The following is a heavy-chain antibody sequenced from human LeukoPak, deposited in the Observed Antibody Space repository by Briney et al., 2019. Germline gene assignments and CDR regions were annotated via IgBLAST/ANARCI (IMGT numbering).Heavy chain of an antibody. Sequence: ASVKVSCKASGGTFSSYAISWVRQAPGQGLEWMGRIIPIRGIANYAQKFQGRVTITADKSTSTAYMELSSLRSEDTAVYYCARALYSSSLPGGYWGQGMLVTVSS. CDR2: IIPIRGIA. CDR3: ARALYSSSLPGGY. V-gene: IGHV1-69*04. CDR1: GGTFSSYA. J-gene: IGHJ4*02. D-gene: IGHD6-13*01.